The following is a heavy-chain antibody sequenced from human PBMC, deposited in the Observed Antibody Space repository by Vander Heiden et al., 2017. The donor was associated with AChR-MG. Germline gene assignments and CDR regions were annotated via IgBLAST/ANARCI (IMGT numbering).Heavy chain of an antibody. Sequence: EAQLSASGGRLVQPGGALSLSRAASGSTLSRYSISWVRQGPGKGLEWVSTIRGSGGSSYDADSVKGRFTISRDNSKNTLYLQMNSLRAEDTAVYHCARYCSSTSCYTGYYYYMDVWGKGDHGHRLL. CDR3: ARYCSSTSCYTGYYYYMDV. CDR2: IRGSGGSS. CDR1: GSTLSRYS. D-gene: IGHD2-2*01. J-gene: IGHJ6*03. V-gene: IGHV3-23*01.